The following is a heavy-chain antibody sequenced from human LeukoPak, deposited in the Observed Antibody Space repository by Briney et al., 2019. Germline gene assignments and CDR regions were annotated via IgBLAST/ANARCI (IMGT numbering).Heavy chain of an antibody. D-gene: IGHD6-13*01. J-gene: IGHJ3*02. V-gene: IGHV1-58*01. CDR1: GFTFTSSA. CDR3: AALGPGIAAAGTGYAFDS. CDR2: IVVGSGNT. Sequence: ASVKVSCTASGFTFTSSAVQWVRQARGQRREWIGWIVVGSGNTNYAQKFQERVTITRDMSTSTAYMELSSLRSEDTAVYYCAALGPGIAAAGTGYAFDSWGQGTMVTVAS.